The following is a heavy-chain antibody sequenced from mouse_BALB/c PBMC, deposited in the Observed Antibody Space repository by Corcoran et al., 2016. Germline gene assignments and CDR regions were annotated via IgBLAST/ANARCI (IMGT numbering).Heavy chain of an antibody. Sequence: EVLLQQSGPELVKPGTSVKIPCKASGYTFTDYNMDWVKQSHGKSLEWIGDINPNNGGTIYNQKFKGKATLTVDKSSSTAYMEIRSLTSEDSAVYYCARPPLRRSMDYWGQGTSVTVSS. D-gene: IGHD2-12*01. V-gene: IGHV1-18*01. CDR1: GYTFTDYN. J-gene: IGHJ4*01. CDR2: INPNNGGT. CDR3: ARPPLRRSMDY.